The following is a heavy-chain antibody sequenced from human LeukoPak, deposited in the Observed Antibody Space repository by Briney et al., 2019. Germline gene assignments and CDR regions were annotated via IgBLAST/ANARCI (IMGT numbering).Heavy chain of an antibody. CDR1: GFTFSNFW. CDR3: ARAGGSTVSHSDY. V-gene: IGHV3-21*01. Sequence: GGSLRLSCVASGFTFSNFWMSWVRQAPGKGLEWVSSISSSTSYIYYADSVKGRFTISKDNAKNSLHLQMNSLRAEDTAVYYCARAGGSTVSHSDYWGQGTLVTVSS. CDR2: ISSSTSYI. J-gene: IGHJ4*02. D-gene: IGHD4-17*01.